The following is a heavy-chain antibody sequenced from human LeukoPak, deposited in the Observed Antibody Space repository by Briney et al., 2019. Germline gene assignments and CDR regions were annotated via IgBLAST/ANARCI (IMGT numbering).Heavy chain of an antibody. CDR3: AKDARRTNGWYFFDY. CDR2: ISDSGDST. D-gene: IGHD6-19*01. V-gene: IGHV3-23*01. J-gene: IGHJ4*02. Sequence: HPGGSLRLSCAASGFAFSSQAMGWVRQAPGKGLEWVSVISDSGDSTYYADSVKGRFTISRDNSKNTLFLLMNSLRAEDTAVYYCAKDARRTNGWYFFDYWGQGTLVTVSS. CDR1: GFAFSSQA.